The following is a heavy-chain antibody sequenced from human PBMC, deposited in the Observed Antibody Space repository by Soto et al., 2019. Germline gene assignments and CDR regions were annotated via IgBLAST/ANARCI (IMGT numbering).Heavy chain of an antibody. J-gene: IGHJ3*02. CDR3: ARDSGNYYGSNGYYLAAFDI. Sequence: ASVKVSCKASGYTFTSYGISWVRQAPGQGLEWMGWISAYNGNTNYAQKLQGRVTMTTDTSTSTAYMELRSLRSDDTAVYYCARDSGNYYGSNGYYLAAFDIWGQATMVTVSS. V-gene: IGHV1-18*01. CDR2: ISAYNGNT. D-gene: IGHD3-22*01. CDR1: GYTFTSYG.